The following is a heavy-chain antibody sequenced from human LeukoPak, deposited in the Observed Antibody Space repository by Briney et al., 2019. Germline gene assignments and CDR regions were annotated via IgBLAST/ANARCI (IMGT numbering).Heavy chain of an antibody. CDR1: EFTFSNYA. J-gene: IGHJ4*02. CDR2: ISYDGSDK. Sequence: GGSLRLSCTASEFTFSNYALHWVRQAPGKGLEWVAVISYDGSDKYYAGSVKGRFAISRDNSKNTLYLQMNSLRADDTAVYYCARQLTTTYYYDSSGYYALTPFDYWGQGTLVTVSS. CDR3: ARQLTTTYYYDSSGYYALTPFDY. V-gene: IGHV3-30*09. D-gene: IGHD3-22*01.